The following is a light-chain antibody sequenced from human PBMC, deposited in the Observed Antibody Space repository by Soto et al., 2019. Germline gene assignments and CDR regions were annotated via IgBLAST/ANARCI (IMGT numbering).Light chain of an antibody. CDR2: AAS. Sequence: DIQMTQSPSSLSASVGDRVTITCRASQGISNYLAWYQQKPGKVPKLLIYAASTLQSGVPSRFXXXXXXXXXXXXXXSLQPEDVATYYCQKYNSAPRTFGQGTKVEIK. V-gene: IGKV1-27*01. CDR3: QKYNSAPRT. CDR1: QGISNY. J-gene: IGKJ1*01.